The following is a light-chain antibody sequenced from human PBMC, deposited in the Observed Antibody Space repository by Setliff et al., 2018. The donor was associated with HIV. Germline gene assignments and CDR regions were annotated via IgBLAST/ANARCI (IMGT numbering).Light chain of an antibody. J-gene: IGLJ1*01. Sequence: LTQPASVSGSPGQSITISCSDVGGSKYVSWYQQHPGKAPKLMIYDITNRPSGVSNRFSGSKSGNTASLTISGLQAEDEADYSCSSSTSSSTRVFGTGTKVTVL. CDR1: DVGGSKY. CDR2: DIT. V-gene: IGLV2-14*03. CDR3: SSSTSSSTRV.